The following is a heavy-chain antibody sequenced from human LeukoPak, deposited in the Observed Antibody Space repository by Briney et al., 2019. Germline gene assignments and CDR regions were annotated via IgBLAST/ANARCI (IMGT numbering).Heavy chain of an antibody. CDR2: SYTSGST. D-gene: IGHD2-2*01. V-gene: IGHV4-4*07. Sequence: SETLTLTCTVSGGSISSYYWSWIRQPAGKGLEWIGRSYTSGSTNYNPSLKSRVTMSVDTSKNQFSLKLSSVTAADTAVYYCARFVRGPVARYCSSTSCSGSGWFDPWGQGTLVTVSS. CDR3: ARFVRGPVARYCSSTSCSGSGWFDP. J-gene: IGHJ5*02. CDR1: GGSISSYY.